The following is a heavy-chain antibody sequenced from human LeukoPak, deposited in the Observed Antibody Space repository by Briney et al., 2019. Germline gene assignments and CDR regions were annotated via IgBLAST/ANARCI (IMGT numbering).Heavy chain of an antibody. D-gene: IGHD3-9*01. V-gene: IGHV1-58*01. CDR2: IVVGSGNT. CDR1: GVTFTSSA. Sequence: SVKVSCKASGVTFTSSAVQWVRQARGQRLEWIGWIVVGSGNTNYAQKFQERVTITRDMSTSTAYMELSSLRSEDTAVYYCAADPYYDILTGNPVGDYWGQGTLVTVSS. CDR3: AADPYYDILTGNPVGDY. J-gene: IGHJ4*02.